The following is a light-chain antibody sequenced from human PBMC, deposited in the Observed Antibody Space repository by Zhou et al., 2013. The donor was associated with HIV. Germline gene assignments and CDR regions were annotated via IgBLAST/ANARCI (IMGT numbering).Light chain of an antibody. Sequence: EIVMTQSPATLSVSPGERATLSCRASQSVSSNLAWYQQKPGQAPRLLIYGASTRATGIPAKFSGSGSGTEFSLTITALQPDDFATYFCQQYKTVPLTFGGGTRV. J-gene: IGKJ4*01. V-gene: IGKV3-15*01. CDR1: QSVSSN. CDR3: QQYKTVPLT. CDR2: GAS.